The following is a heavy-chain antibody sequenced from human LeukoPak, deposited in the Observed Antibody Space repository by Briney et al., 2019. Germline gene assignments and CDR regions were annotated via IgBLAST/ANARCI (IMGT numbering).Heavy chain of an antibody. CDR3: ARPRESGYRLDAFDI. V-gene: IGHV1-46*01. CDR2: INPSGGST. D-gene: IGHD5-12*01. CDR1: GYTFTSYY. Sequence: GASVKVSCKASGYTFTSYYMHWVRQAPGQGLEWMGIINPSGGSTSYAQKFQGRVTMTTDTSTSTAYMELRSLRSDDTAVYYCARPRESGYRLDAFDIWGQGTMVTVSS. J-gene: IGHJ3*02.